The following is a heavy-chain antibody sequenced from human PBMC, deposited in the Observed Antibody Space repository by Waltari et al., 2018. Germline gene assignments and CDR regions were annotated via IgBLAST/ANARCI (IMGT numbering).Heavy chain of an antibody. CDR1: GGKFGRYA. CDR3: ARRQLGGPLDP. J-gene: IGHJ5*02. V-gene: IGHV1-69*12. D-gene: IGHD1-1*01. CDR2: LIPIFGAP. Sequence: QVHLVQSGAEVKKPGSSVKVSCTASGGKFGRYAITWVRQAPGQGLEWMGGLIPIFGAPNYAQRFQGRVTITADESTSTVYMELSSLKSEDTALYFCARRQLGGPLDPWGQGTLVTVSS.